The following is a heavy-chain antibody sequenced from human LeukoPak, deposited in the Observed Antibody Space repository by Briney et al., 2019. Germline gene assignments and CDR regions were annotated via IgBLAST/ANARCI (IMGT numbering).Heavy chain of an antibody. CDR3: ARDGGWTVTYYYYMDV. CDR2: IYTSGST. CDR1: GGSISSYY. J-gene: IGHJ6*03. D-gene: IGHD4-11*01. Sequence: SETLSLTCTVSGGSISSYYWSWIRQPAGKGLEWIGRIYTSGSTNYNPSLKSRVTISVDTSKNQFSLKLSSVTAADTAVYYCARDGGWTVTYYYYMDVWGKGTTVTVSS. V-gene: IGHV4-4*07.